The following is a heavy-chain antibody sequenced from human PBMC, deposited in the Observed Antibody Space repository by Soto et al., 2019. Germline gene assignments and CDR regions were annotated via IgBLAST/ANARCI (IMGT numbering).Heavy chain of an antibody. Sequence: SETLSLTCTVSGGSISSGGYYWSWIRQPPGKGLEWIGYIYYSGSTNYNPSLRSRVTISVDTSKNQFSLRLTSVTAADTAVYYCARLTSYGYNASAFDYWGHGTLVTVSS. CDR3: ARLTSYGYNASAFDY. CDR1: GGSISSGGYY. V-gene: IGHV4-61*08. J-gene: IGHJ4*01. CDR2: IYYSGST. D-gene: IGHD1-1*01.